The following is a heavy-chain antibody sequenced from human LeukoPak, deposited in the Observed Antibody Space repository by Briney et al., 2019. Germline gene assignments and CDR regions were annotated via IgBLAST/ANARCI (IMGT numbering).Heavy chain of an antibody. V-gene: IGHV1-2*02. CDR3: ARVFVVPAAGWFDP. D-gene: IGHD2-2*01. CDR1: GHTFTSYH. J-gene: IGHJ5*02. CDR2: INPNSGGT. Sequence: GASVKVSCKASGHTFTSYHINWVRQAPGQGLEWMGWINPNSGGTNYAQKFQGRVTMTRDTSISTAYMELSRLRSGDTAVYYCARVFVVPAAGWFDPWGQGTLVTVSS.